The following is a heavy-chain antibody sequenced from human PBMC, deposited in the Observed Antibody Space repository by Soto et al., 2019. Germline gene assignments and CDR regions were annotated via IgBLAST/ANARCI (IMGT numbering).Heavy chain of an antibody. CDR2: ISWNSGSI. J-gene: IGHJ4*02. CDR1: GFTFDYYA. V-gene: IGHV3-9*01. D-gene: IGHD5-12*01. Sequence: PGGSLRLSCAASGFTFDYYAMHWVRQAPGKGLEWVSGISWNSGSIGYADSVKGRFTISRDNAKNSLFLQLNSLRAEDTAFYYWSKEDLLRGYSGYGPFDYWGLGTLVTVSS. CDR3: SKEDLLRGYSGYGPFDY.